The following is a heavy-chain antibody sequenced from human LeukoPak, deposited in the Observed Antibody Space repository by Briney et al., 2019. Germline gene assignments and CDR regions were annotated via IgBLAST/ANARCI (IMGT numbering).Heavy chain of an antibody. CDR3: AKSGASPPGNWLDS. Sequence: ASVKVSCKASGYTFSNYGIHWVRQAPGQRLEWMGWINAGNGNTKYSQKFLGRLTITRDTSATTAYMDLNSLRSEDTAMYYCAKSGASPPGNWLDSWGQGTLVTVSS. D-gene: IGHD1-26*01. CDR1: GYTFSNYG. V-gene: IGHV1-3*01. J-gene: IGHJ5*01. CDR2: INAGNGNT.